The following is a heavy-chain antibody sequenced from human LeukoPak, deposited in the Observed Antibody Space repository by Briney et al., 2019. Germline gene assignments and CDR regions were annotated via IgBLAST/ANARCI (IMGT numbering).Heavy chain of an antibody. CDR2: IQSDGSYE. D-gene: IGHD3-16*01. CDR3: AKDQGVVGSYDY. Sequence: GGSLRLSCAASGFTFSAFAMNWVRRVPGKGLQWLAFIQSDGSYEFYADYVKGRFTISRDNSKKTVFLQMNSLRPEDTATYYCAKDQGVVGSYDYWGQGALVTVSS. V-gene: IGHV3-30*02. CDR1: GFTFSAFA. J-gene: IGHJ4*02.